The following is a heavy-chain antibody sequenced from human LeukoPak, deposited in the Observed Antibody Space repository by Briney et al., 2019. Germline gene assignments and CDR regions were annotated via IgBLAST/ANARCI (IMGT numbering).Heavy chain of an antibody. CDR3: AREGTTGRNLNWFDS. CDR1: GGSISSYY. CDR2: IHNSGNT. J-gene: IGHJ5*01. V-gene: IGHV4-59*01. Sequence: SETLSLTCTVSGGSISSYYWSCIRQPPGTGLEWIGHIHNSGNTNYNPSLKSRVTLSVDTSKNQFSLKLSSVTAADTAVYYCAREGTTGRNLNWFDSWGQGTLVSVSS. D-gene: IGHD1-1*01.